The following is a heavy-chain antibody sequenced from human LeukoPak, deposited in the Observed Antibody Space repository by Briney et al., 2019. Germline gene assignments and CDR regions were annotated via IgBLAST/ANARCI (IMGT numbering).Heavy chain of an antibody. CDR2: INPCGGST. D-gene: IGHD6-13*01. CDR3: ARVYSSSWYRAPNWFDP. Sequence: ASVKVSCKASGYTFTSYYMHWVRQAPGQGLEWMGIINPCGGSTSYAQKFQGRVTMTRDTSTSTVYMELSSLRSEDTAVYYCARVYSSSWYRAPNWFDPWGQGTLVTVSS. J-gene: IGHJ5*02. V-gene: IGHV1-46*01. CDR1: GYTFTSYY.